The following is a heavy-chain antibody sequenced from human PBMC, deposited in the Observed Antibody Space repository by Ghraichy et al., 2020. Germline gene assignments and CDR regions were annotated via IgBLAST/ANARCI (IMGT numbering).Heavy chain of an antibody. V-gene: IGHV3-7*01. Sequence: GGSLRLSCAASGFTFSSYWMSWVRQAPGKGLEWVANIKQDGSEKYYVDSVKGRFTISRDNAKNSLYLQMNSLRAEDTAVYYCVRLISSGWDRHAFAYWGQGTLVTVSS. CDR2: IKQDGSEK. D-gene: IGHD6-19*01. CDR1: GFTFSSYW. CDR3: VRLISSGWDRHAFAY. J-gene: IGHJ4*02.